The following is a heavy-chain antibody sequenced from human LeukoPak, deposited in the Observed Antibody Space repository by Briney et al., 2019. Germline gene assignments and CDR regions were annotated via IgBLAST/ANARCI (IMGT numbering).Heavy chain of an antibody. V-gene: IGHV3-23*01. CDR2: ISGSGGST. J-gene: IGHJ4*02. CDR1: GVAFSSYA. Sequence: GRSLRLFCAASGVAFSSYAMSWAHQAPGKGLEWVSAISGSGGSTYYADSVKGRFTISRDNSKNTLYLQMNSLRAEDTAVYYCAKPPYLGYCSSTSCSHYFDYWGQGTLVTVSS. D-gene: IGHD2-2*03. CDR3: AKPPYLGYCSSTSCSHYFDY.